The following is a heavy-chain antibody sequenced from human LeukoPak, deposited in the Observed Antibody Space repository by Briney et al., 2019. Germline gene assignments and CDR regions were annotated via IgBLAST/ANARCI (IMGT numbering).Heavy chain of an antibody. Sequence: SKTLSLTCAVYGGSFSGYYWSWIRQPPGKGLEWIGEINHSGSTNYNPSLKSRVTISVDTSKNQFSLKLSSVTAADTAVYYCARPRIRYFDLWGRGTLVTVSS. V-gene: IGHV4-34*01. CDR2: INHSGST. D-gene: IGHD2-21*01. CDR3: ARPRIRYFDL. J-gene: IGHJ2*01. CDR1: GGSFSGYY.